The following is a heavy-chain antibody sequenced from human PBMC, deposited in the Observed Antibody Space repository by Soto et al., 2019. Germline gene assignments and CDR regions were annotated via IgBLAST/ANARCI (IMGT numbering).Heavy chain of an antibody. CDR1: GFTFSSYW. CDR2: INPDGRVT. V-gene: IGHV3-74*01. J-gene: IGHJ2*01. Sequence: EGQLVESVGGLVQPGGSLTLSCAASGFTFSSYWMHWVRQAPGKGVEWVSRINPDGRVTNYADSVKGRFTISRDNAKSALYLQMTGLRPEDTAVYYCARVGQGVCYFDLWGRGTLVTVSS. CDR3: ARVGQGVCYFDL. D-gene: IGHD3-16*01.